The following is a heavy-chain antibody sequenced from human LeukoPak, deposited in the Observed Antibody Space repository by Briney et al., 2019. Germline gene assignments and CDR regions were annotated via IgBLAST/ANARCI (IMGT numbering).Heavy chain of an antibody. V-gene: IGHV4-61*02. CDR3: ARMVRRLERLNIGRSSDYATGYYFDY. CDR1: GASISSGSYY. Sequence: SETLSLTCTVSGASISSGSYYWSWTRQPAGKGLEWIGRIYTSGSTNYNPSLKSRVTMSLDTSKNQFSLKLSSVTAADTAVYYCARMVRRLERLNIGRSSDYATGYYFDYWGQGTLVTVSS. J-gene: IGHJ4*02. CDR2: IYTSGST. D-gene: IGHD5-12*01.